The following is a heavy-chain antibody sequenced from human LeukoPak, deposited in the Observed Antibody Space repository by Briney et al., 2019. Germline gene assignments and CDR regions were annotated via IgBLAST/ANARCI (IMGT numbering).Heavy chain of an antibody. Sequence: SVKVSCKASGGTFSSYAISWVRQAPGQGLEWMGGIIPIFGTANYAQKFQGRVTITADKSTSTAYMELSSLRSEDTAVYYCASSRVRFFDRIAEAVGFDYWGQGTLVTVSS. CDR1: GGTFSSYA. D-gene: IGHD6-19*01. CDR2: IIPIFGTA. J-gene: IGHJ4*02. CDR3: ASSRVRFFDRIAEAVGFDY. V-gene: IGHV1-69*06.